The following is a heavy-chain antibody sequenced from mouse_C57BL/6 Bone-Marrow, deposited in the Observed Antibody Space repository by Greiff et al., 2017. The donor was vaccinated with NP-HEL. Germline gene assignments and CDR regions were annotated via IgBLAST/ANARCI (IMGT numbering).Heavy chain of an antibody. CDR3: ARAPYYNGREYFES. CDR1: GYTFTDYY. Sequence: VQLQQSGPVLVKPGASVKMSCKASGYTFTDYYMNWVKQSHGKSLEWIGVINPYNGGTSYNQKFKGKATLTVDKSSSTAYMELNSLTSEDTAVYYCARAPYYNGREYFESWAPRTTLTVSS. V-gene: IGHV1-19*01. D-gene: IGHD1-1*01. CDR2: INPYNGGT. J-gene: IGHJ2*01.